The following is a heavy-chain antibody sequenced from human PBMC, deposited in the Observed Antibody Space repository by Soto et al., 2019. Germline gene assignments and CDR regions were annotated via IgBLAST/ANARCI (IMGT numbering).Heavy chain of an antibody. Sequence: SETLSLTCTVTGGSITSGGYYLTWIRQHPENGLEWVGYIHYTGKAYFNPSLRSRGAISVDTSKKQFSLNLSSVTAADTAVYYCARGSGDFYFDYWGQGTLVTVSS. V-gene: IGHV4-31*03. J-gene: IGHJ4*02. CDR2: IHYTGKA. CDR3: ARGSGDFYFDY. CDR1: GGSITSGGYY. D-gene: IGHD2-15*01.